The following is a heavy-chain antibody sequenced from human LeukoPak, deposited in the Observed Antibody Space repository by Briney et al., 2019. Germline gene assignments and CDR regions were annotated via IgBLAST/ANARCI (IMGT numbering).Heavy chain of an antibody. CDR2: TSYDGGNK. D-gene: IGHD3-22*01. V-gene: IGHV3-30*18. CDR1: GFTFSSYG. Sequence: GGSLRLSCAASGFTFSSYGMHWVRQAPGKGLEWVAVTSYDGGNKYYADSVKGRFTISRDNSKNTLYLQMNSLRAEDTAVYYCAKSLVVTENDYYYYGMDVWGQGTTVTVSS. J-gene: IGHJ6*02. CDR3: AKSLVVTENDYYYYGMDV.